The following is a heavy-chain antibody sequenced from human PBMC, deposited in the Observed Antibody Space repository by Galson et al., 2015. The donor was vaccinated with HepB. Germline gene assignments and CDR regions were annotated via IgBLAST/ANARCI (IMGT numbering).Heavy chain of an antibody. CDR3: ARDCSGGSCYGWFDP. CDR2: ISSSSSYI. J-gene: IGHJ5*02. D-gene: IGHD2-15*01. Sequence: SLRLSCAASGFTFSSYSMNWVRQAPGKGLEWVSSISSSSSYIYYADSVKGRFTTSRDNAKNSLYLQMNSLRAEDTAVYYCARDCSGGSCYGWFDPWGQGTLVTVSS. V-gene: IGHV3-21*01. CDR1: GFTFSSYS.